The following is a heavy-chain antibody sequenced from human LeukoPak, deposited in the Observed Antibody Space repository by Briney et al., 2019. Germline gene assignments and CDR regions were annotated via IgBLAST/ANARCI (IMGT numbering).Heavy chain of an antibody. Sequence: SETLSLTCTVSGGSISSDYWSSIRQPPGEGLEWIGYIYYSVSTNYNPYLKSRVTISVDTSKNQFSLKLSSVTAADTAVYYCARARNYYDSSGYYSNWFDPWGQGTLVTVSS. V-gene: IGHV4-59*01. CDR2: IYYSVST. D-gene: IGHD3-22*01. J-gene: IGHJ5*02. CDR1: GGSISSDY. CDR3: ARARNYYDSSGYYSNWFDP.